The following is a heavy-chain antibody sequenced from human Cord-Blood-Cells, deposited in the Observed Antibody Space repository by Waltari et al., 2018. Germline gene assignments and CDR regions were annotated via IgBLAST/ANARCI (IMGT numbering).Heavy chain of an antibody. Sequence: QLQLQESGPGLVKPSETLSLTCTVSGGSISSSSYYWAWIRQPPGKGLEWIGSIYYSGSTYYNPSLKSRVTISVDTSKNQFSLKLSSVTAADTAVYYCARHRKNITIFGVVIISNWFDPWGQGTLVTVSS. D-gene: IGHD3-3*01. CDR1: GGSISSSSYY. J-gene: IGHJ5*02. V-gene: IGHV4-39*01. CDR2: IYYSGST. CDR3: ARHRKNITIFGVVIISNWFDP.